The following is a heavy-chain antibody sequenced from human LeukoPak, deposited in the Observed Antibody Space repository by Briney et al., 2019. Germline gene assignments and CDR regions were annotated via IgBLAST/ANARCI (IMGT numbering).Heavy chain of an antibody. CDR2: IIPIFGTA. V-gene: IGHV1-69*13. CDR1: GGTFISYA. Sequence: SSVTVSCQASGGTFISYAINWVRQAPGQGLEWMGGIIPIFGTANYAQKFQGRVTITADESTSTAYMELSSLRSEDTAVYYCARSGNRIAAGGTDYFDYWGQGTLVTVSS. J-gene: IGHJ4*02. CDR3: ARSGNRIAAGGTDYFDY. D-gene: IGHD6-13*01.